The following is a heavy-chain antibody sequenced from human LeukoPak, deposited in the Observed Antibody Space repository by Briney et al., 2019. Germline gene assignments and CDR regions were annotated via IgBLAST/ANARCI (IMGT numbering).Heavy chain of an antibody. Sequence: GGSLKHSCAASGFTFTKYWLHWVRQVPRKGLIWVSRINNEGNDTNYADSVKGRFTISRDNAKNTLYLQMNSLRAEDTAVYYCARGTYGNFHYWGQGTLVTVSS. CDR2: INNEGNDT. V-gene: IGHV3-74*01. CDR3: ARGTYGNFHY. J-gene: IGHJ4*02. D-gene: IGHD2-8*01. CDR1: GFTFTKYW.